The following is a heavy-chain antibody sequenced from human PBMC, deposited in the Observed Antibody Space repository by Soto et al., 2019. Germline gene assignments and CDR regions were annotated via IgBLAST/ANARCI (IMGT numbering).Heavy chain of an antibody. V-gene: IGHV3-21*01. D-gene: IGHD3-9*01. J-gene: IGHJ4*02. Sequence: GGSLRLSCAASGFTFSSYSMNWVRQAPGKGLEWVSSISSSSSYIYYADSVKGQFTISRDNAKNSLYLQMNSLRAEDTAVYYCARDKLTTNYDILTGYHDYWGQGTLVTVSS. CDR1: GFTFSSYS. CDR2: ISSSSSYI. CDR3: ARDKLTTNYDILTGYHDY.